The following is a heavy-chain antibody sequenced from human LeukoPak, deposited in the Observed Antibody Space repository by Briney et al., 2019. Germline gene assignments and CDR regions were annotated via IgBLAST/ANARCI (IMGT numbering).Heavy chain of an antibody. J-gene: IGHJ4*02. CDR2: IYYSGST. Sequence: SETLSLTCTVSGGSISSSSYYWGWIRQPPGKGLEWIGSIYYSGSTYYNPSLKSRVTISVDTSKNQFSLKLSSVTAADTAVYYCAIGSYYYFDYWGQGTLVTVSS. D-gene: IGHD1-26*01. CDR1: GGSISSSSYY. CDR3: AIGSYYYFDY. V-gene: IGHV4-39*07.